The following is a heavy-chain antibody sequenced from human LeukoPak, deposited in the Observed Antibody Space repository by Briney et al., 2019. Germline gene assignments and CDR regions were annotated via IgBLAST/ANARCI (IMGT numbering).Heavy chain of an antibody. Sequence: GRSLRLSCAASGFIFSSYGMHWVRQAPGKGLEWVAVISYDGSNKYYADSVKGRFTISRDNAKNTLYLQMNSLRAEDTAVYYCARDSESDGGDIDYWGQGTLVTVSS. V-gene: IGHV3-30*03. J-gene: IGHJ4*02. CDR1: GFIFSSYG. CDR2: ISYDGSNK. D-gene: IGHD3-16*01. CDR3: ARDSESDGGDIDY.